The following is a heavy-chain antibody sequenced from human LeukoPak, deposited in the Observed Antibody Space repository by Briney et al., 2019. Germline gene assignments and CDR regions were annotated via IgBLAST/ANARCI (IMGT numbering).Heavy chain of an antibody. Sequence: ASETLSLTCTVSGGSISSYYWSWIRQPPGKGLEWIGYIYDSGTTNYNPSLKSRVTISLDTSKNQFSLNLTSVTAADTAVYHCARGSGDYATSDAEYFQHWGQGPRSPSPQ. CDR1: GGSISSYY. CDR2: IYDSGTT. J-gene: IGHJ1*01. D-gene: IGHD4-17*01. CDR3: ARGSGDYATSDAEYFQH. V-gene: IGHV4-59*01.